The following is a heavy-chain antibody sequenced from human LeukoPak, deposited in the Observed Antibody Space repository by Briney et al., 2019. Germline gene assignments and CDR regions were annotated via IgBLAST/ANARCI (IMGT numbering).Heavy chain of an antibody. CDR3: ARITGTTLGWFDP. V-gene: IGHV1-69*05. CDR1: GGTFSSYA. Sequence: ASVKVSCKASGGTFSSYAISWVRQAPGQGLEWMGGITPIFGTANYAQKFQGRVTITTDESTSTAYMELSSLRSEDTAVYYCARITGTTLGWFDPWGQGTLVTVSS. D-gene: IGHD1-20*01. J-gene: IGHJ5*02. CDR2: ITPIFGTA.